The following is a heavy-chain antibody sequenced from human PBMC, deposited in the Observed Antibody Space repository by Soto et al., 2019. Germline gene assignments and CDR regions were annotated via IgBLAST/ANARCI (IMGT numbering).Heavy chain of an antibody. CDR2: ISYDGSNK. D-gene: IGHD2-21*01. CDR1: GFTFSSYG. V-gene: IGHV3-30*18. Sequence: GGSLRLSCAASGFTFSSYGMHWVRQAPGKGLEWVAVISYDGSNKYYADSVKGRFTISRDNSKNTLYLQMNSLRAEDTAVYYCAKESASADDYYYYGMDVWGQGTTVTVSS. CDR3: AKESASADDYYYYGMDV. J-gene: IGHJ6*02.